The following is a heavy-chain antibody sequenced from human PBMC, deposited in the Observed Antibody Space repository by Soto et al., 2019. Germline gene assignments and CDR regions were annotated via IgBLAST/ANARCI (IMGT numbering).Heavy chain of an antibody. J-gene: IGHJ5*02. CDR3: ARDRWANWNSPYSYNWFDP. D-gene: IGHD1-7*01. V-gene: IGHV6-1*01. CDR1: GDSVSSNSAA. Sequence: PSQTLSLTCAISGDSVSSNSAAWNWIRQSPSRGLEWLGRTYYRSKWYNDYAVSVKSRITINPDTSKNQFSLQLNSVTPEDTAVYYCARDRWANWNSPYSYNWFDPWREGTLVTVSS. CDR2: TYYRSKWYN.